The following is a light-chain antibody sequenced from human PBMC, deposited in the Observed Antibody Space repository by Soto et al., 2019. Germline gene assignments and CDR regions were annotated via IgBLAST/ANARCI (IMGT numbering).Light chain of an antibody. Sequence: QSVLAQPASVSGSPGQSITISCTGSSSDVGAYNFVSWYQHHPGKAPKLILYEVTTHPSGVSSRFSGSKSGNTASLTISGLQADDEANYYCSSYTSSNTPYVFGTGTKV. CDR3: SSYTSSNTPYV. CDR2: EVT. V-gene: IGLV2-14*01. J-gene: IGLJ1*01. CDR1: SSDVGAYNF.